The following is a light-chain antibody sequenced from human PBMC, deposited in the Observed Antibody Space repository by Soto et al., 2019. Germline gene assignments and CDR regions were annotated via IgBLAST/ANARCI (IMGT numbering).Light chain of an antibody. CDR2: DVS. V-gene: IGLV2-14*03. CDR1: SSDVGAYDY. J-gene: IGLJ1*01. CDR3: SSYPGSITLV. Sequence: QSVLPQPASVSGSPGQSITVSCTGTSSDVGAYDYVSWYQHHPGKAPKLMIYDVSYRPSGVSNRFSGSKSGNTASLTISGLQAXDEADYYCSSYPGSITLVFGTGTKVTVL.